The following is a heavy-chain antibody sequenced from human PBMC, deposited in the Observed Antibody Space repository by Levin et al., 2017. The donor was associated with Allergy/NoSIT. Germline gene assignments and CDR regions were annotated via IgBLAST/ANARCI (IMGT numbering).Heavy chain of an antibody. CDR2: IWYDGSNK. CDR3: ASSLPYDSSGYYFP. V-gene: IGHV3-33*01. Sequence: GESLKISCAASGFTFSSYGMHWVRQAPGKGLEWVAVIWYDGSNKYYADSVKGRFTISRDNSKNTLYLQMNSLRAEDTAVYYCASSLPYDSSGYYFPWGQGTLVTVSS. D-gene: IGHD3-22*01. CDR1: GFTFSSYG. J-gene: IGHJ5*02.